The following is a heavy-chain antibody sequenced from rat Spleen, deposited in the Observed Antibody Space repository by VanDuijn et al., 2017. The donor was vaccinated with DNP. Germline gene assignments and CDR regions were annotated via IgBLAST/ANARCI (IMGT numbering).Heavy chain of an antibody. CDR2: VWSGGST. Sequence: QVQLRESGPGLVQPSQTLSLTCNVSGFSLINYGVSWVRQPPGKGLEWIGAVWSGGSTDYNSALKSRLSISRDTSKSQVFLEMNSLQTEDTAMYFCARSHSTGLTWFAYWGQGTLVTVSS. CDR3: ARSHSTGLTWFAY. J-gene: IGHJ3*01. CDR1: GFSLINYG. D-gene: IGHD1-4*01. V-gene: IGHV2-16*01.